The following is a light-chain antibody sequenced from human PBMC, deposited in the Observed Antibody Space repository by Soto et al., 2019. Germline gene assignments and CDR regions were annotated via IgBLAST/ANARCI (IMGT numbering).Light chain of an antibody. V-gene: IGKV3-20*01. Sequence: EIVLTQSPGTLSLSPGERATLSCRASQSVSSSYLAWYQQKPGQAPRLLIYGASSRATGIPDRFSGSGSGTGFTLTMSRLEPEDFAVYYCQQYGSSSLTFGGGTKVEIK. CDR1: QSVSSSY. J-gene: IGKJ4*01. CDR2: GAS. CDR3: QQYGSSSLT.